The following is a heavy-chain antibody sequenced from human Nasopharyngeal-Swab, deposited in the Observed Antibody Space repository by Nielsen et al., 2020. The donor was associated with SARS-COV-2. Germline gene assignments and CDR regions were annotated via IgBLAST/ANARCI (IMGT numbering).Heavy chain of an antibody. D-gene: IGHD3-22*01. CDR2: ISSNGGST. CDR1: GFTLRSYA. CDR3: VKDLGITMIVVVGFDY. Sequence: GESLKLSCAASGFTLRSYAMHWVRQAPGKGLEYVSAISSNGGSTYYADSVKGRFTISRDNSKNTLYLQMSSLRAEDTAVYYCVKDLGITMIVVVGFDYWGQGTLVTVSS. J-gene: IGHJ4*02. V-gene: IGHV3-64D*08.